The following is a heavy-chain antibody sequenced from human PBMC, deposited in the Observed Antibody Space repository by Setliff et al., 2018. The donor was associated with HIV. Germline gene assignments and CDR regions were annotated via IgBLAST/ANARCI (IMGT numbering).Heavy chain of an antibody. D-gene: IGHD2-8*02. V-gene: IGHV4-39*07. CDR2: IDYSGGT. CDR1: GGSISNSRYY. Sequence: SETLSLTCTVSGGSISNSRYYWSWIRQPPGKGLEWIGSIDYSGGTYYNPSLKSRVTISVDTSKNQFSLKLNSVTAADTAVYYCTVYNTGSSKDHYWGQGTPVTVSS. J-gene: IGHJ4*02. CDR3: TVYNTGSSKDHY.